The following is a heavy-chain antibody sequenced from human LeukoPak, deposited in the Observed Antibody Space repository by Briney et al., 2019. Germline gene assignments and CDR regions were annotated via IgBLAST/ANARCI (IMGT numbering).Heavy chain of an antibody. CDR2: ISWDGGST. Sequence: GGSLRLSCAASGFTFDDYTMHWVRQAPGKGLEWVSLISWDGGSTYYADSVKGRFTISRDNSKNSLYLQMNSLRTEDTALYYCAKGAAAGTDYYYYMDVWGKGTTVTISS. V-gene: IGHV3-43*01. CDR3: AKGAAAGTDYYYYMDV. CDR1: GFTFDDYT. D-gene: IGHD6-13*01. J-gene: IGHJ6*03.